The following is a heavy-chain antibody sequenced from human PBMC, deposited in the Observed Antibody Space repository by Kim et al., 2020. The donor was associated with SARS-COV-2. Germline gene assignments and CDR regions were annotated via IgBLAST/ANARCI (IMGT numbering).Heavy chain of an antibody. V-gene: IGHV3-23*01. Sequence: GGSLRLSCAASGFSFSSYAMNWVRQAPGKGLEWVSSISGPGDSTYYTDSVRGRFTISRDNSKDTVFMEINSLRAEDTAIYYCAKGGSYCSTGRCYGPNWFDPWCQGILVTVSS. CDR3: AKGGSYCSTGRCYGPNWFDP. D-gene: IGHD2-2*01. CDR1: GFSFSSYA. CDR2: ISGPGDST. J-gene: IGHJ5*02.